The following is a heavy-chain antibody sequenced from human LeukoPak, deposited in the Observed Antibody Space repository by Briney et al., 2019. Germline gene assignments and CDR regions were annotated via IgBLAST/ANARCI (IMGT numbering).Heavy chain of an antibody. CDR2: ISYSGST. Sequence: SETLSLTCTVSGGSISSRSNYWGWIRQPPGKGLEWIGSISYSGSTYYNPSLKSRVTISVDTSKSQFSLKLSSVTAADTAVYYCAAVGGRGVLDYWGQGTLVTVSS. V-gene: IGHV4-39*07. D-gene: IGHD3-10*01. CDR1: GGSISSRSNY. J-gene: IGHJ4*02. CDR3: AAVGGRGVLDY.